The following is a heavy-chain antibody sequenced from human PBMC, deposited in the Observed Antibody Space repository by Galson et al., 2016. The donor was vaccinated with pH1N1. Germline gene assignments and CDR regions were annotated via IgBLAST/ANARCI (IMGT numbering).Heavy chain of an antibody. D-gene: IGHD2-15*01. J-gene: IGHJ3*02. V-gene: IGHV1-18*01. Sequence: SVKVSCKASGYTFTSYGISWVRQAPGQGLEWMGWISAYNGNTYYAQKLQGRVTMTTDTSTTTAYMELRSLRSDDTAKYYCASGSGLREDDVLHIWGQGTMATVSS. CDR3: ASGSGLREDDVLHI. CDR2: ISAYNGNT. CDR1: GYTFTSYG.